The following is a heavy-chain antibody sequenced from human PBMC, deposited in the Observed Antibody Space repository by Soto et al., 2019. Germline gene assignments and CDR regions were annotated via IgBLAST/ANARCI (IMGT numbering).Heavy chain of an antibody. CDR2: IYYSGST. D-gene: IGHD3-22*01. Sequence: SETLSLTCTVSGGSISSYHWSWIRQPPGKGLEWIGYIYYSGSTNYNPSLKSRVTISVDTSRNQFSLKLSSVTAADTAVYYCARDFGYYDSSGYYLFGYWGQGTLVTVS. J-gene: IGHJ4*02. CDR1: GGSISSYH. CDR3: ARDFGYYDSSGYYLFGY. V-gene: IGHV4-59*01.